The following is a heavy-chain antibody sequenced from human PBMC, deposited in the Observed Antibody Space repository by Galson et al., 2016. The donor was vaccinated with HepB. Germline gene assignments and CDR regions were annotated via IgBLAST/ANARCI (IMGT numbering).Heavy chain of an antibody. J-gene: IGHJ6*02. V-gene: IGHV3-11*01. CDR1: GFSFSDSY. CDR2: ISSSGSTI. CDR3: ARGHLLLWNSLDV. D-gene: IGHD3-10*01. Sequence: SLRLSCAASGFSFSDSYMNWIRQAPGKGLEWVSYISSSGSTIYYADSVKGRFTISRDNARNSLYLQMNSLRAEDTAVYFCARGHLLLWNSLDVWGQGTTITVSS.